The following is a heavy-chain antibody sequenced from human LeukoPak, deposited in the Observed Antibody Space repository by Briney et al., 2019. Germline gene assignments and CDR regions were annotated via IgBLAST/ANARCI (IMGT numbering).Heavy chain of an antibody. J-gene: IGHJ4*02. CDR3: AKAGYGNYFDY. D-gene: IGHD1-1*01. CDR2: ISYDGSNK. CDR1: GFTFSSYG. V-gene: IGHV3-30*18. Sequence: AGGSLRLSCAASGFTFSSYGMLWVRQAPGKGLEWVAVISYDGSNKYYADSVKGRFTISRDNSKNTLYLQMNSLRAEDTAVYYCAKAGYGNYFDYWGQGTLVTVSS.